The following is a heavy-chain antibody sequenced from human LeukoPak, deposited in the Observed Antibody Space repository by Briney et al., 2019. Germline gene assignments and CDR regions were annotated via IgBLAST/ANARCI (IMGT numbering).Heavy chain of an antibody. CDR3: ARVVYGSGSYYPLRDYYYYMDV. Sequence: ASVKVSCKASGYTFTSYDINWVRQATGQGLEWMGWMNPNSGNTGYAQKFQGRVTMTRNTSISTAYMELSSLRSEDTAVYYCARVVYGSGSYYPLRDYYYYMDVWGKGTTVTISS. V-gene: IGHV1-8*01. J-gene: IGHJ6*03. D-gene: IGHD3-10*01. CDR1: GYTFTSYD. CDR2: MNPNSGNT.